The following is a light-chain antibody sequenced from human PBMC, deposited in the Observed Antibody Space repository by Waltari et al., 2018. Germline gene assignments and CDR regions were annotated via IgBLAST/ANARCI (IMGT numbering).Light chain of an antibody. J-gene: IGLJ2*01. CDR2: AKD. CDR3: NSRDISGNVV. CDR1: SLRSFY. V-gene: IGLV3-19*01. Sequence: SSELTQDPAVSVALGQTVRITCQGDSLRSFYASWYQQKPGQAPVRVIYAKDGRPSGIPDRFSGPSAGNAASLTITGAQAEDEADYYCNSRDISGNVVFGGGTKLTVL.